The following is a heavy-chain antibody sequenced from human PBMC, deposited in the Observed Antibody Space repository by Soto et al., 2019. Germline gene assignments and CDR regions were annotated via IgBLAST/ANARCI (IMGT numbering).Heavy chain of an antibody. CDR1: GSSFCEMS. CDR3: ANPGAKGHLDY. V-gene: IGHV1-24*01. J-gene: IGHJ4*02. CDR2: FDGEDGQT. Sequence: GASVKVSCKVSGSSFCEMSMHWVRQTPEKGLEWMGSFDGEDGQTMYAQKFQGRVTMTEDTSADPAYMELSSLRSDDTAVYYCANPGAKGHLDYWGQGARVTVSS. D-gene: IGHD3-10*01.